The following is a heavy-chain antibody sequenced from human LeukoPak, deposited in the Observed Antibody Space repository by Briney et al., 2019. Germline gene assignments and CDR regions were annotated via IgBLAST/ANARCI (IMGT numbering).Heavy chain of an antibody. CDR2: IYYSGST. CDR3: ARVRSNGYSGYVGWFDL. J-gene: IGHJ5*02. V-gene: IGHV4-59*01. D-gene: IGHD5-12*01. CDR1: GGSISSYY. Sequence: SETLSLTCTVSGGSISSYYSSWIRQPPGKGLEWIGYIYYSGSTNYNPSLKSRVTISVDTSKNQFSLKLSSVTAADTAVYYRARVRSNGYSGYVGWFDLWGQGTLVTVSS.